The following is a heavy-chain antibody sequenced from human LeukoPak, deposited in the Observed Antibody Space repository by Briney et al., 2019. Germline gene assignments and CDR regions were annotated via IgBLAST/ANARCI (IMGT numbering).Heavy chain of an antibody. CDR3: ARDRVRYFDWLSLFDY. CDR2: IKQDGSEK. D-gene: IGHD3-9*01. V-gene: IGHV3-7*01. Sequence: GGSLRLSCAASGFTFSSYWMSWVRQAPGKGLEWVANIKQDGSEKYYVDSVKGRFTISRDNAKNSLYLQMNSLRAEDTAVYYCARDRVRYFDWLSLFDYWGQGTLVTVSS. J-gene: IGHJ4*02. CDR1: GFTFSSYW.